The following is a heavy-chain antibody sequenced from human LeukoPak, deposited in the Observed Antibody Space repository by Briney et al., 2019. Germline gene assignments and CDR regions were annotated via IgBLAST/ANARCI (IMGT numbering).Heavy chain of an antibody. CDR3: ARDPSRWLQWLYFDY. J-gene: IGHJ4*02. D-gene: IGHD5-24*01. V-gene: IGHV4-61*01. Sequence: SETLSLTCTVSGGSVSSGSYYWSWIRQPPGKGLEWIGYIYYSGSTNYNPSLKSRVTISVDTSKNQFSLKLSSVTAADTAVYYCARDPSRWLQWLYFDYWGQGTLVTVSS. CDR2: IYYSGST. CDR1: GGSVSSGSYY.